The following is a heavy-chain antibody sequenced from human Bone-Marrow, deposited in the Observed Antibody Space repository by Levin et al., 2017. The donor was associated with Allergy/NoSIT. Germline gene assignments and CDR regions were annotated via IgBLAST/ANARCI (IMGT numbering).Heavy chain of an antibody. J-gene: IGHJ5*02. Sequence: PGASVKVSCKTSGYTFTSYNVYWVRQAPGQGLEWMGYINPNSGNTGYAQKFQGRVTMTRNSSITTAYMELSGLRFEDTAIYYCARGDCYSGSCYGPDWFDPWGQGTQVTVSS. CDR2: INPNSGNT. D-gene: IGHD2-15*01. V-gene: IGHV1-8*01. CDR3: ARGDCYSGSCYGPDWFDP. CDR1: GYTFTSYN.